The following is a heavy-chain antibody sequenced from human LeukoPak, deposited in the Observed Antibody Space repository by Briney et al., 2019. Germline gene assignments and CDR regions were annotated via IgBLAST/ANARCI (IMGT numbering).Heavy chain of an antibody. J-gene: IGHJ5*02. D-gene: IGHD3-10*01. CDR1: EFTFSTYS. Sequence: PGGSLRLSCITSEFTFSTYSMNWVRQAPGKGLEWVSYISDSGSTTQYADSMKGRFTISRDNAKNSLYLQMTSLRAEDTAVYYCARDREPPYGPWFDPWGQGTLVTVSS. CDR2: ISDSGSTT. CDR3: ARDREPPYGPWFDP. V-gene: IGHV3-48*01.